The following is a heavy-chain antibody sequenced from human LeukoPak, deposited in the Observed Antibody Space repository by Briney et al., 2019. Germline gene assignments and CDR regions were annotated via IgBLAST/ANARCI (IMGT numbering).Heavy chain of an antibody. CDR1: GFTFSSYA. J-gene: IGHJ4*02. D-gene: IGHD6-13*01. Sequence: GGSLRLSCAASGFTFSSYAMSWVRQAPGKGLEWVSAISGSGGSTYYADSVKGRFTISRDNSKNTLYLQMNSLRAEDTAVYYCARDPPYSSSWYGYFDYWGQGTLVTVSS. CDR2: ISGSGGST. CDR3: ARDPPYSSSWYGYFDY. V-gene: IGHV3-23*01.